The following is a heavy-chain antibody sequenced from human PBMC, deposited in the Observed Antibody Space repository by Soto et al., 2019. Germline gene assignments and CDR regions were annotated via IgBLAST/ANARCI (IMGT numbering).Heavy chain of an antibody. CDR3: AREYGVYARSARYIDY. Sequence: GGSLRLSCAASGFTFSSYGMSWVRQAPGKGLEWVAAIRYGGSNKYYADSVKGRFTISRDNSKNTLYLQMNSLRAEDTAVYYCAREYGVYARSARYIDYWGQGTLVTVSS. CDR1: GFTFSSYG. J-gene: IGHJ4*02. D-gene: IGHD4-17*01. V-gene: IGHV3-33*01. CDR2: IRYGGSNK.